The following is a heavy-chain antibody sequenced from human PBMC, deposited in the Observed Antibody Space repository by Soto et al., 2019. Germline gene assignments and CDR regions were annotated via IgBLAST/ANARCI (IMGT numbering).Heavy chain of an antibody. V-gene: IGHV3-23*01. J-gene: IGHJ6*02. CDR2: ISGSGDGT. Sequence: GGSVRLSCAASGFSVSDYAMSWVRQAPGKGLEWVSSISGSGDGTYYGDSVKGRFTLSRDTSQKTLYLQMNNLRGEDTAVYFCTKSRRSVLMVYGFGGMDVWGRGTTVTVSS. CDR1: GFSVSDYA. D-gene: IGHD2-8*01. CDR3: TKSRRSVLMVYGFGGMDV.